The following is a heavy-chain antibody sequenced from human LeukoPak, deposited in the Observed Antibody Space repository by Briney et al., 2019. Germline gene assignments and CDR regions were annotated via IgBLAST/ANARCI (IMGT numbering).Heavy chain of an antibody. D-gene: IGHD3-10*01. J-gene: IGHJ4*02. Sequence: GGSLRLSCAASGFTVSTNCMTWVRQAPGKGLEWVSTIYSGGTTYYADSVMGRFTISRDNSKNTLYLQMNSLRAEDTAVYYCAKGEYYYGSGSYYYWGQGTLVTVSS. V-gene: IGHV3-53*05. CDR3: AKGEYYYGSGSYYY. CDR2: IYSGGTT. CDR1: GFTVSTNC.